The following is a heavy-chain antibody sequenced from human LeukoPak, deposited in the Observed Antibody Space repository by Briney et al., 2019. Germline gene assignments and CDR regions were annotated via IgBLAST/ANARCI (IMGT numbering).Heavy chain of an antibody. CDR2: INTGNGNT. V-gene: IGHV1-3*04. CDR1: GYTLTSYA. CDR3: ARDQEGFDY. Sequence: GASVKVSCKASGYTLTSYAIHWVRQAPGQRPEWMGWINTGNGNTKYSQKFQGRVTITRDTSANTAYMELSSLRSEDTAVYYCARDQEGFDYWGQGTLVTVSS. J-gene: IGHJ4*02.